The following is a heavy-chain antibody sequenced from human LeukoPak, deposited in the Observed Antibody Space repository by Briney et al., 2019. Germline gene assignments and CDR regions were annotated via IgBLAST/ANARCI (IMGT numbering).Heavy chain of an antibody. Sequence: PSETLSLTCTVSGGSISSSYWSWIRQPPGEGLEWIGYIYYTGSTNYNPSLKSRVTISVDTSKNQFSLKLSSVTGADTAVYYCARGGDGYTWSYWGQGTLVTVSS. CDR1: GGSISSSY. V-gene: IGHV4-59*01. J-gene: IGHJ4*02. CDR3: ARGGDGYTWSY. D-gene: IGHD5-24*01. CDR2: IYYTGST.